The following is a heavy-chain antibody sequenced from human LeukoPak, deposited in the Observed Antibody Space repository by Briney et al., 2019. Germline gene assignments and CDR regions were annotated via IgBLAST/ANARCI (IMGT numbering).Heavy chain of an antibody. Sequence: GSLRLSCPASGFIFSDHAMNWVRQAPGKGLEWVSIISARDGRTYYADSVKGRFTISRDNSKNTLYLQMNSLRVEDTAVYYCAGRPTGYSSGYIHWGQGTLVTVSS. CDR3: AGRPTGYSSGYIH. D-gene: IGHD5-18*01. V-gene: IGHV3-23*01. J-gene: IGHJ4*02. CDR1: GFIFSDHA. CDR2: ISARDGRT.